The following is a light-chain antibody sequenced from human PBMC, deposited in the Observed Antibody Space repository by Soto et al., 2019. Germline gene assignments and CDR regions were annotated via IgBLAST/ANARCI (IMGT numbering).Light chain of an antibody. J-gene: IGLJ2*01. CDR2: DVS. CDR1: SSDVCGYNY. V-gene: IGLV2-14*01. CDR3: SSDTSSSTSVV. Sequence: QSALTQPASVSGSPGQSITISCTGTSSDVCGYNYVSWYQQHPGKATKLMIYDVSNRPSGVSDRFSGSKSGNTASLTISGLQGEDEADYYCSSDTSSSTSVVFGGGTKLTVL.